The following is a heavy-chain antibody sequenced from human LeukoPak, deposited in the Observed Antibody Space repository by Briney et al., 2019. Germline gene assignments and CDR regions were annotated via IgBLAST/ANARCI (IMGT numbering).Heavy chain of an antibody. D-gene: IGHD6-13*01. CDR3: AKVSSSWYQSSHFDY. CDR1: GFTFSSYA. V-gene: IGHV3-23*01. J-gene: IGHJ4*02. Sequence: GGSLRLSCAASGFTFSSYAMSWVRQAPGKGLEWVSAISGSGGSTYYADSVKGRFTISRDNSKNTLYLQMNSLRAEDTAIYYCAKVSSSWYQSSHFDYWGQGTLVTVSS. CDR2: ISGSGGST.